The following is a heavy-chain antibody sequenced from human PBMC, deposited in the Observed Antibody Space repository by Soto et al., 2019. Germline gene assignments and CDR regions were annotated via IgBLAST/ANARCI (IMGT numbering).Heavy chain of an antibody. Sequence: PSETLSLTCTVSGGSISSSSYYWGWIRQPPGKGLEWIGSIYYSGSTYYNPSLKSRVTISVDTSKNQFSLKLSSVTAADTAVYYCARLIVEMATSTLFDYWGQGTLVTVSS. CDR1: GGSISSSSYY. J-gene: IGHJ4*02. CDR2: IYYSGST. D-gene: IGHD3-16*02. V-gene: IGHV4-39*01. CDR3: ARLIVEMATSTLFDY.